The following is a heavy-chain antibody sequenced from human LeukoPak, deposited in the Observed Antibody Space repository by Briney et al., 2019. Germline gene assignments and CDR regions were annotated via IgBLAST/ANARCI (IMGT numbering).Heavy chain of an antibody. CDR1: GYTFTGYY. D-gene: IGHD3-22*01. V-gene: IGHV1-2*02. Sequence: ASVKVSCKASGYTFTGYYMHWVRQAPGQGLEWMGWINPNSGGTNYAQKFQGRVTMTRDTSISTAYMELSSLRSEDTAVYYCARSPLPAVPYYYDSYDYWGQGTLVTVSS. CDR2: INPNSGGT. CDR3: ARSPLPAVPYYYDSYDY. J-gene: IGHJ4*02.